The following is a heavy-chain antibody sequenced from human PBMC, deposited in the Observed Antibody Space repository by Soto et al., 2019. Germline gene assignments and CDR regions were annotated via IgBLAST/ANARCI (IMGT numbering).Heavy chain of an antibody. D-gene: IGHD5-12*01. Sequence: SETLSLTCTVSGGSISSYYWSWIRQPPGKGLEWIGYIYYSGSTNYNPSLKSRVTISVDTSKNQFSLKLSSVTAADTAVYYCASLYSGYVDYWGQGTLVTVSS. V-gene: IGHV4-59*08. CDR3: ASLYSGYVDY. CDR1: GGSISSYY. CDR2: IYYSGST. J-gene: IGHJ4*02.